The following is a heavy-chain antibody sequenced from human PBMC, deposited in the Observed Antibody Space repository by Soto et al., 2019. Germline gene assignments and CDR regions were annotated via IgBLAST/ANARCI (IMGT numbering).Heavy chain of an antibody. J-gene: IGHJ5*02. CDR2: INPSGGST. Sequence: ASVKVSCKASGYTFTSYAMHWVRQAPGQGLEWMGIINPSGGSTSYAQKFQGRVTMTRDTSTSTVYMELSSLRSEDTAVYYCATYHYRWLQFTWGQGTLVTVSS. D-gene: IGHD5-12*01. V-gene: IGHV1-46*01. CDR3: ATYHYRWLQFT. CDR1: GYTFTSYA.